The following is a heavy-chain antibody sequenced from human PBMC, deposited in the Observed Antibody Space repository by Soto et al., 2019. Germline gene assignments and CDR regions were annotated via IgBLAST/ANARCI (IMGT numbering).Heavy chain of an antibody. CDR2: IIPMFGTA. CDR1: GGTFNTFA. Sequence: QVQLVQSGAEVKKPGSSVKVSCMASGGTFNTFAISWVRQAPGQGLECMGGIIPMFGTAHYAQKFQGRVTITADESTRTVYMELGSLRSEDTAVYYWARFSPPRGYYAYWGQGTLVTVSS. D-gene: IGHD3-22*01. V-gene: IGHV1-69*01. J-gene: IGHJ4*02. CDR3: ARFSPPRGYYAY.